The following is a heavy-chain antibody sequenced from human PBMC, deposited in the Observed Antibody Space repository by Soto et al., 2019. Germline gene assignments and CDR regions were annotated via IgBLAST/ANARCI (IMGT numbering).Heavy chain of an antibody. V-gene: IGHV1-3*01. CDR2: IIVSNGSP. D-gene: IGHD3-3*01. J-gene: IGHJ4*02. Sequence: QVHLVQSGAEVKEPGASVRVSCKASGYAFTSHTIHWARQAPGQGLEWMGRIIVSNGSPRYAPQFQGRVTFGRDTSATTAYMELSSLTSEDTAVYYCAREPEDGVPGDYWGQGTPVVVSS. CDR3: AREPEDGVPGDY. CDR1: GYAFTSHT.